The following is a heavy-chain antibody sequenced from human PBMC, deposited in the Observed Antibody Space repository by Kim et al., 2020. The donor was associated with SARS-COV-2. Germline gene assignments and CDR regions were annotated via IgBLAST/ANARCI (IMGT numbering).Heavy chain of an antibody. Sequence: ASVKVSCKASGYTFTSYAMHWVRQAPGQRLEWMGWINAGNGNTKYSQKFQGRVTITRDTSASTAYMELSSLRSEDTAVYYCARDLGVLWFGELSLDVWGQGTTVTVSS. CDR1: GYTFTSYA. J-gene: IGHJ6*02. CDR3: ARDLGVLWFGELSLDV. V-gene: IGHV1-3*01. CDR2: INAGNGNT. D-gene: IGHD3-10*01.